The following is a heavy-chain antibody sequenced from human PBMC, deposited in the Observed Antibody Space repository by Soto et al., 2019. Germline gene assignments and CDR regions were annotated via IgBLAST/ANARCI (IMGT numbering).Heavy chain of an antibody. CDR3: ARNIQSLEWSTPNCFDP. D-gene: IGHD3-3*01. Sequence: PSETLSLTCTVSGGSISSRNYYWGWIRQPPGKGLEWIGTIYCSGSTYYNPSLQSRITISVDSSKNQFSLKLGSVTAADTALYYCARNIQSLEWSTPNCFDPWGQGTLVTV. V-gene: IGHV4-39*01. CDR2: IYCSGST. J-gene: IGHJ5*02. CDR1: GGSISSRNYY.